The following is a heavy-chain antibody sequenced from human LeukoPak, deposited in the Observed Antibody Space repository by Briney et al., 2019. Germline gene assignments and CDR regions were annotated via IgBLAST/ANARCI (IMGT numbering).Heavy chain of an antibody. CDR1: GGSFSGYY. CDR3: ARDKGSGSYFGHFGMDL. D-gene: IGHD1-26*01. CDR2: INHSGST. Sequence: SETLSLTCAVYGGSFSGYYWSWIRQPPGKGLEWIGEINHSGSTKYNPSLKSRVTISVDTSKNQFSLKLSSVTAADTAVYYCARDKGSGSYFGHFGMDLWGQGTTVTVSS. V-gene: IGHV4-34*01. J-gene: IGHJ6*02.